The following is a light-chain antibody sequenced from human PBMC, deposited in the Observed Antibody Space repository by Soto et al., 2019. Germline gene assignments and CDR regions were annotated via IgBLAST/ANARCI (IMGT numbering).Light chain of an antibody. V-gene: IGKV3-20*01. J-gene: IGKJ1*01. CDR3: QQYGSSGT. Sequence: EIVLTQSSGTLSLSPGERDTLSCRASQSVSNNYLAWYQQKPGQAPRLLIYGASNRATGIPDRFSGSGSGTDFTLTISRLEPEDFAVYYCQQYGSSGTFGQGTKVDIK. CDR1: QSVSNNY. CDR2: GAS.